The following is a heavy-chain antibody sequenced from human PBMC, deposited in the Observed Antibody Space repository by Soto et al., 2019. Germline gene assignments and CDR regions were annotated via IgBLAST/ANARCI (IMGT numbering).Heavy chain of an antibody. J-gene: IGHJ6*02. CDR1: GYTFINYW. CDR2: IHPGDSDV. CDR3: ARHVGGRDYYYGIDV. Sequence: PGESLKISCKASGYTFINYWIAWVRQMPGKGLEWMGIIHPGDSDVRYSPSFQGLVTLSADKSINTAYAQWSSLKASDTALYYCARHVGGRDYYYGIDVWGQGTTVTVSS. V-gene: IGHV5-51*01.